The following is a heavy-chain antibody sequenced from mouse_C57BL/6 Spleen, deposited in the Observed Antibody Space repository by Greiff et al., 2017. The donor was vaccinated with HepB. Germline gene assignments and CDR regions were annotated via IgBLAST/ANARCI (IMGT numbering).Heavy chain of an antibody. CDR1: GYSFTDYN. J-gene: IGHJ4*01. CDR2: INPNYGTT. V-gene: IGHV1-39*01. D-gene: IGHD2-5*01. Sequence: LVESGASVKISCTASGYSFTDYNMNWVKQSNGKSLEWIGVINPNYGTTSYNQKFKGKATLTVDQSSSTAYMQLNSLTSEDSAVYYCARDPAYYSNFYAMDYWGQGTSVTVSS. CDR3: ARDPAYYSNFYAMDY.